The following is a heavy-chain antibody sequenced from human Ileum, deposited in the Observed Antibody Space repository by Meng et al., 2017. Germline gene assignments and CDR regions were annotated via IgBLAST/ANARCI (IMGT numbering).Heavy chain of an antibody. CDR3: VRNEGYSLGD. CDR2: ISQESGRT. J-gene: IGHJ4*02. CDR1: GDSISSRDW. D-gene: IGHD2-21*01. Sequence: GQQQESGPGLVKPSGTLSLTCAVSGDSISSRDWWSWVRQPPGKGLEWIGEISQESGRTNYNPSLKSRVTISLDKSKNQFSLNLNSVTAADTAVYYCVRNEGYSLGDWGQGTLVTVAS. V-gene: IGHV4-4*02.